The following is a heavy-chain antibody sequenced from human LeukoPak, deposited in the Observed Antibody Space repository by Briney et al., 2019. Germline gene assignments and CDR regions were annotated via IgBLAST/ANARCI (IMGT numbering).Heavy chain of an antibody. D-gene: IGHD2-15*01. J-gene: IGHJ4*02. V-gene: IGHV4-4*07. CDR1: GASISTYY. Sequence: TSETLSLTCTLSGASISTYYWSWIRQPAGKGLEWIGRIYASGNTYKNPSLESRVTMSVDTSNNQFTLNLTSVTGADTAMYYCVKDGPLGSDFWGQGTQVTVSS. CDR3: VKDGPLGSDF. CDR2: IYASGNT.